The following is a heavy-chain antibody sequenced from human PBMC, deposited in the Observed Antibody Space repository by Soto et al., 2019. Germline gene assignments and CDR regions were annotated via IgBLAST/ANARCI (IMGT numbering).Heavy chain of an antibody. D-gene: IGHD1-1*01. Sequence: QLVQSGAEVKKPGASVRVSCKTSGPTFIAYYIHWVRQAPGQGLEWMGWIVPKSGGTTYEQKFLGRVTMTRDTSINTAYMDLNRLTSDDTAVYYCARVSVEVPEWGQGTLITVSS. CDR1: GPTFIAYY. CDR2: IVPKSGGT. V-gene: IGHV1-2*02. CDR3: ARVSVEVPE. J-gene: IGHJ4*02.